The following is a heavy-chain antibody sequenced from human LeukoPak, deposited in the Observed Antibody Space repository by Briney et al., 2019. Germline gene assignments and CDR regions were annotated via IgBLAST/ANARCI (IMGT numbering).Heavy chain of an antibody. CDR3: ARHLRWRTSFSPFDY. CDR2: INHSENT. J-gene: IGHJ4*02. V-gene: IGHV4-34*01. Sequence: TSETLSLTCAVYGGSFNGYYWSWIRQPLGKGLEWIGEINHSENTDYNPSLKSRVTISVDTSKNQLSLKLSSVTAADTAVYYCARHLRWRTSFSPFDYWGQGTLVTVSS. CDR1: GGSFNGYY. D-gene: IGHD3/OR15-3a*01.